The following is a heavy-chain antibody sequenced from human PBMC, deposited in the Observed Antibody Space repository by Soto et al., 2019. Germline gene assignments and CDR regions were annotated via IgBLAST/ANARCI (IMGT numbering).Heavy chain of an antibody. CDR1: GGSFSGYY. Sequence: SETLSLTCAVYGGSFSGYYWIWIRQPPGKGLEWIGEINHSGSTNYNPSLKSRVTISVDTSKNQFSLKLSSVTAADTAVYYCARIYDFWSGSHDAFDIWGQGTMVTVSS. CDR2: INHSGST. V-gene: IGHV4-34*01. CDR3: ARIYDFWSGSHDAFDI. J-gene: IGHJ3*02. D-gene: IGHD3-3*01.